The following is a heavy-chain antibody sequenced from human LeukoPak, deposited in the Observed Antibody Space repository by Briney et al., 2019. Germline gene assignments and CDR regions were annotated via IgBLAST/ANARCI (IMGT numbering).Heavy chain of an antibody. Sequence: PGGSLRLSCAASGFTFSGSAMHWVRQAPGKGLEWVAVISYDGNNKYYADSVKGRFTISRDNSKNTLYLQMNSLRAEDTAVYYCAKDQGWLSIDYWGQGTLVTVSS. V-gene: IGHV3-30*04. J-gene: IGHJ4*02. CDR1: GFTFSGSA. CDR2: ISYDGNNK. D-gene: IGHD5-24*01. CDR3: AKDQGWLSIDY.